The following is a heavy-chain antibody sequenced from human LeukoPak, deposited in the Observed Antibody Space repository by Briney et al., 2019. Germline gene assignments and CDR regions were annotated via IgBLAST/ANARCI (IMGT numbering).Heavy chain of an antibody. CDR1: GGSFSGYY. CDR3: ARYCAGDCYLFDY. V-gene: IGHV4-34*01. Sequence: SETLSLTCAVYGGSFSGYYWSWIRQPPGKGLEWIGEINHSGSTNYNPSLKSRVTISVDTSKNQFSLKLSSVTAADTAVYYCARYCAGDCYLFDYWGQGTLVTVSS. J-gene: IGHJ4*02. CDR2: INHSGST. D-gene: IGHD2-21*02.